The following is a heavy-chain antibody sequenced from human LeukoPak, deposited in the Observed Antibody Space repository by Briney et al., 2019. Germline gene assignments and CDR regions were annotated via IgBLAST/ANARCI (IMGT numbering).Heavy chain of an antibody. Sequence: SETLSLTCSVSDDSITMYYWTWIRQPPGKGLEWIGYVDHTGSTNFNPSLNGRVSISRDTTKNLFSLRLRSVTAADTAVYYCARRRWSDDELVGYYWGQGTLVTVSS. D-gene: IGHD2-15*01. CDR3: ARRRWSDDELVGYY. CDR1: DDSITMYY. J-gene: IGHJ4*02. CDR2: VDHTGST. V-gene: IGHV4-59*08.